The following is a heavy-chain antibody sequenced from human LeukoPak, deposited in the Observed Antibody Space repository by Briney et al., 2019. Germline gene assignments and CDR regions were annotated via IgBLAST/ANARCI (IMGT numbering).Heavy chain of an antibody. CDR1: GFTFSSYG. Sequence: GGSLRLSCAASGFTFSSYGMHWVRQAPGKGLEWVAFIRYDGSNKYYADSVKGRFTISRDNSKNTLYLQMNSLRAEDTAVYYCARELGYLIDYWGQGTLVTVSS. V-gene: IGHV3-30*02. J-gene: IGHJ4*02. CDR2: IRYDGSNK. D-gene: IGHD5-18*01. CDR3: ARELGYLIDY.